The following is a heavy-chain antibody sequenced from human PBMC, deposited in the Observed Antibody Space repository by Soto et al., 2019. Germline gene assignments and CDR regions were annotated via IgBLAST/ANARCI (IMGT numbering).Heavy chain of an antibody. V-gene: IGHV3-66*01. D-gene: IGHD3-9*01. CDR3: ARDGYFDWLTPYYYYYGMDV. CDR1: GFTVSSNY. J-gene: IGHJ6*02. CDR2: IYSGGST. Sequence: PGGSLRLSCAASGFTVSSNYMSWVRQAPGKGLEWVSVIYSGGSTYYADSVKGRFTISRDNSKNTLYLQMNSLRAEDTAVYYCARDGYFDWLTPYYYYYGMDVWGQGTTVTVSS.